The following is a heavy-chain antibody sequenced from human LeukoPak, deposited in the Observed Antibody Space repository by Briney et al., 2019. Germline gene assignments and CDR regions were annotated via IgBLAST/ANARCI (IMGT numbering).Heavy chain of an antibody. J-gene: IGHJ4*02. CDR3: AKAILLWLGGIDY. CDR1: GFTFSSYG. CDR2: ISGSGGST. V-gene: IGHV3-23*01. D-gene: IGHD3-10*01. Sequence: GGSLRLSCAASGFTFSSYGMSWVRQAPGKGLEWVSAISGSGGSTYYADSVKGRFTISRDNSKNTLYLQMNSLRAEDTAVYYCAKAILLWLGGIDYWGQGTLVTVSS.